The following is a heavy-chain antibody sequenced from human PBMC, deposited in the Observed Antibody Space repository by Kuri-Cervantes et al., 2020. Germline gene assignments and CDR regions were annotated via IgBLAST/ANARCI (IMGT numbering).Heavy chain of an antibody. CDR3: ARDETSVTTSNWYFDL. Sequence: SETLSLTCAVSGYSISSGYYWGWIRQPPGKGLEWIGSIYHSGSTYYNPSLKSRVTISVDTSKNQFSLKLSSVTAADTAVYYCARDETSVTTSNWYFDLWGRGTLVTDSS. D-gene: IGHD4-17*01. CDR1: GYSISSGYY. V-gene: IGHV4-38-2*02. CDR2: IYHSGST. J-gene: IGHJ2*01.